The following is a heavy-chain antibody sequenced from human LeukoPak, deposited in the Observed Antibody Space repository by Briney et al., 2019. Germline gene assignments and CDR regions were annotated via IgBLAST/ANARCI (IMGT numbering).Heavy chain of an antibody. CDR3: ARAIVGATQFDY. Sequence: SVKVSCKASGGTFSSYAISWVRQAPGQGLEWMGGIIPIFGTANYAQKFQGRVKITTDESTSTAYMELSSLRSEDTAVYYCARAIVGATQFDYWGQGTLVTVSS. D-gene: IGHD1-26*01. V-gene: IGHV1-69*05. CDR2: IIPIFGTA. J-gene: IGHJ4*02. CDR1: GGTFSSYA.